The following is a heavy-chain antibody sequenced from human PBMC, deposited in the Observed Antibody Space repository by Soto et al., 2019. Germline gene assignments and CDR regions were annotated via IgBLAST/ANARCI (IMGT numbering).Heavy chain of an antibody. CDR2: VIPMLGMS. J-gene: IGHJ4*02. Sequence: QVQLVQSGAEVKKPGSSVKVSCTASGDTFNFYTISWVRQAPGQGLEWVGRVIPMLGMSNYAQKFQGRVTIRADNSTSTANTALRSLMSDDTAVYYCATYYGSGSTRFDYWGQGTQVTVAS. D-gene: IGHD3-10*01. CDR3: ATYYGSGSTRFDY. V-gene: IGHV1-69*02. CDR1: GDTFNFYT.